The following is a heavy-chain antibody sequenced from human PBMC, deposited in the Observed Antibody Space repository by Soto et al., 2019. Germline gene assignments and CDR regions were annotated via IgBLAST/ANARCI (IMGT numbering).Heavy chain of an antibody. J-gene: IGHJ6*02. V-gene: IGHV3-7*03. CDR3: ARIPPGRTTPYYYYYYGMDV. CDR1: GFTFSSYW. CDR2: IKQDGSEK. Sequence: GSLRLSCAASGFTFSSYWMSWVRQAPGKGLEWVANIKQDGSEKYYVDSVKGRFTISRDNAKNSLYLQMNSLRAEDTAVYYCARIPPGRTTPYYYYYYGMDVWGQGTTVTVSS. D-gene: IGHD1-1*01.